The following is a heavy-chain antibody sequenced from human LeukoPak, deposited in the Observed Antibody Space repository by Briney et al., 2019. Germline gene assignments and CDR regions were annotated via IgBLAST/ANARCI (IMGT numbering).Heavy chain of an antibody. CDR2: FSGSGGST. CDR3: AYLGMITGGTAVAGPGRYFDY. CDR1: GFTFSSYA. D-gene: IGHD6-19*01. V-gene: IGHV3-23*01. Sequence: PGGSLRLSCAASGFTFSSYAMSWVRQAPGKGLEWVSGFSGSGGSTFYADSVKGRFTISRDNSKNTLYLQMNSLRAEDTAVYYCAYLGMITGGTAVAGPGRYFDYWGQGTLVTVSS. J-gene: IGHJ4*02.